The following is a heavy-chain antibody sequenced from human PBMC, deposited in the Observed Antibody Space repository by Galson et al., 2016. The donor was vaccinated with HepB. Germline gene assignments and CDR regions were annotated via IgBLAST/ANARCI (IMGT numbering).Heavy chain of an antibody. CDR1: GASLSPYY. CDR2: IYYSGNT. Sequence: EILSLTCTFSGASLSPYYWSLIRQPRGKGLEWIGYIYYSGNTYYNPSLESRVTISVDTSKNQFSLKLTSATPADTAVYYCARDHGYSGWFDPWGQGTLVAVSS. V-gene: IGHV4-59*01. CDR3: ARDHGYSGWFDP. D-gene: IGHD5-18*01. J-gene: IGHJ5*02.